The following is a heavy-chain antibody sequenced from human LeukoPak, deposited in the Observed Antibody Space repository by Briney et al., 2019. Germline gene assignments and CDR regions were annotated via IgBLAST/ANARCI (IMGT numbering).Heavy chain of an antibody. D-gene: IGHD2-21*02. CDR1: RYSFTSSW. CDR2: IFPGDSDT. J-gene: IGHJ4*02. V-gene: IGHV5-51*01. CDR3: ARQTEKAVDY. Sequence: GESLKISCKISRYSFTSSWIGWVRQLPGKGLEWMGIIFPGDSDTRYSPSFQGQVTISVDKYTSTAYLQWSSLKASDTAMYYCARQTEKAVDYWGQGTLVTVPS.